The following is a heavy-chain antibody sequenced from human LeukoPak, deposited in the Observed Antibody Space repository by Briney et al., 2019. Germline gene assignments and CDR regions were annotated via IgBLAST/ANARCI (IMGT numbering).Heavy chain of an antibody. CDR2: IYPGDSDT. Sequence: GESLKISCKGSGYSFTNYWLGWVRQMPGKGLEWMGIIYPGDSDTKYSPSFQGQVTISADKSISTAYLQWSSLKASDTAMYYCARRPIAGAHDAFDIWGHGTMVTVSS. D-gene: IGHD2-21*01. V-gene: IGHV5-51*01. J-gene: IGHJ3*02. CDR1: GYSFTNYW. CDR3: ARRPIAGAHDAFDI.